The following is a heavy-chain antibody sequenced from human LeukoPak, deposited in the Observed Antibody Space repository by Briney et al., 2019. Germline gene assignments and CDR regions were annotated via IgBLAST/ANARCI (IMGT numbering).Heavy chain of an antibody. V-gene: IGHV4-59*01. Sequence: KPSETLPLTCTVSGGSISSYYWSWIRQPPGKGLEWIGYIYYSGSTNYNPSLKSRVTISVDTSKNQFSLKLSSVTAADTAVYYCARVTVVAATGYFDLWGRGTLVTVSS. CDR3: ARVTVVAATGYFDL. CDR1: GGSISSYY. D-gene: IGHD2-15*01. CDR2: IYYSGST. J-gene: IGHJ2*01.